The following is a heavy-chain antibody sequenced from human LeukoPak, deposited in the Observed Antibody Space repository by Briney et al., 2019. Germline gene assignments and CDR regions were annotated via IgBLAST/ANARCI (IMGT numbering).Heavy chain of an antibody. CDR2: INHSGST. J-gene: IGHJ6*03. CDR1: GGSISGYY. V-gene: IGHV4-34*01. Sequence: SETLSLTCTVYGGSISGYYWSWIRQPPGKGLEWIGEINHSGSTNYNPSLKSRVTISVDTSKNQFSLKLSSVTAADTAVYYCASGRRGYLIRLNQYYYYMDVWGKGTTVTVSS. D-gene: IGHD5-12*01. CDR3: ASGRRGYLIRLNQYYYYMDV.